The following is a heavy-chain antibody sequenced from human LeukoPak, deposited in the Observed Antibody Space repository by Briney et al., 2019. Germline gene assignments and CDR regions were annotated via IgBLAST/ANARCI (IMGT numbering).Heavy chain of an antibody. D-gene: IGHD4-17*01. V-gene: IGHV1-69*02. J-gene: IGHJ4*02. CDR3: ARLGSLFSSYGDYEGFDY. CDR1: GGTFSSYT. CDR2: IIPILGIA. Sequence: GASVKVSCKASGGTFSSYTISWVRQAPGQGLEWMGRIIPILGIANYAQKFQGRVTITADKSTSTAHMELSSLRSEDTAVYYCARLGSLFSSYGDYEGFDYWGQGTLVTVSS.